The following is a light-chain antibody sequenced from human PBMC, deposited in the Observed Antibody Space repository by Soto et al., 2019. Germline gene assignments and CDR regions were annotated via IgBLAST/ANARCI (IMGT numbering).Light chain of an antibody. J-gene: IGKJ3*01. Sequence: ELMMTQSPGTLSVSPGEGATLSCTASQSVNLNLAWYQQKPGQPPMLLLYGASTSATGIPVRFRGSGSGTEFTLTISSLQSEYAAVYDCQQYNSWPRGTFGPGTKVEIK. CDR1: QSVNLN. CDR3: QQYNSWPRGT. CDR2: GAS. V-gene: IGKV3-15*01.